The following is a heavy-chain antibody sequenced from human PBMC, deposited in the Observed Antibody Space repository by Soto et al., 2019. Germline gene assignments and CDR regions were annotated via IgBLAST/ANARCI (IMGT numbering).Heavy chain of an antibody. CDR1: GYTFTGYY. J-gene: IGHJ6*02. V-gene: IGHV1-2*04. CDR3: ARGGNSYYYDSSGPNHYGMDV. Sequence: ASVKVCCKASGYTFTGYYMHWVRQAPGQGLEWMGWINPNSGGTNYAQKFQGWVTMTRDTSISTAYMELSRLRSDDTAVYYCARGGNSYYYDSSGPNHYGMDVWGQGTTVTVSS. CDR2: INPNSGGT. D-gene: IGHD3-22*01.